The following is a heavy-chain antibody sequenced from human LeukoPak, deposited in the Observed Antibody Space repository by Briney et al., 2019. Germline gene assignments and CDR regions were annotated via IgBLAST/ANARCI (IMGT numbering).Heavy chain of an antibody. CDR1: GYTFSTYD. Sequence: GASVKVSCKASGYTFSTYDINWVRQATGQGLEWMGWMNPNSGNTGYAQKFQGRVTMTRNTSINTAYMELSSMRSEDTAVYYCASGVAQFDPWGQGTLVTVSS. V-gene: IGHV1-8*01. D-gene: IGHD2-15*01. CDR2: MNPNSGNT. CDR3: ASGVAQFDP. J-gene: IGHJ5*02.